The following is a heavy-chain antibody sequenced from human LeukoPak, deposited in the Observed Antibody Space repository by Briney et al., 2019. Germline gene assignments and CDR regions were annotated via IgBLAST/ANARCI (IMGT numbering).Heavy chain of an antibody. CDR2: IYHSGST. J-gene: IGHJ4*02. V-gene: IGHV4-4*02. CDR3: ARGGGGYNPH. D-gene: IGHD5-24*01. CDR1: GGSISSSNW. Sequence: PSETLSLTCAVSGGSISSSNWWSWVRQPPGKGLEWIGEIYHSGSTNYNPSLNSRVTISVDTSKNQFSLKLSSVTAADTAVYYCARGGGGYNPHWGQGTLVTVSS.